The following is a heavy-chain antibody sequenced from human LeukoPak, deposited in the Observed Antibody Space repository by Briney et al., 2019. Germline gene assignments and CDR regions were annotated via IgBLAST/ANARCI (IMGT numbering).Heavy chain of an antibody. J-gene: IGHJ3*02. D-gene: IGHD6-13*01. V-gene: IGHV3-7*01. CDR1: GFTFSSYW. Sequence: SGGSLRLSCAASGFTFSSYWMSWVRQAPGKWLEWVANIKQDGSEKYYVDSVKGRFTISRDNDKNSLYLQMNSLRAEDTAAYYCATVRAAGTSLVGAFDIWGQRTMVTVSS. CDR3: ATVRAAGTSLVGAFDI. CDR2: IKQDGSEK.